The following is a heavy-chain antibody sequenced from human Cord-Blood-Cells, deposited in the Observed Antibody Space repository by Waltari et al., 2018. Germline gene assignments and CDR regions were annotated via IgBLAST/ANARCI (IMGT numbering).Heavy chain of an antibody. CDR1: GGSISRGGYY. Sequence: QVQLQESGPGLVKPSQTLSLPCTVSGGSISRGGYYWSWIRQHPGKGLEWIGYIYYSGSTYYNPSLKSRVTISVDTSKNQFSLKLSSVTAADTAVYYCARGSVRNWFDPWGQGTLVTVSS. J-gene: IGHJ5*02. CDR3: ARGSVRNWFDP. CDR2: IYYSGST. V-gene: IGHV4-31*03.